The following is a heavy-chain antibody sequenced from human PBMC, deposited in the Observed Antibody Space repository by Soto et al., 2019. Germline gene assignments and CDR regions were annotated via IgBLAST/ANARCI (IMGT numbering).Heavy chain of an antibody. CDR1: GGSINTYY. J-gene: IGHJ5*01. D-gene: IGHD2-15*01. CDR2: IHHSGST. V-gene: IGHV4-4*08. Sequence: PSETLSLTCAVSGGSINTYYWSWVRQPPGKGLEWIGNIHHSGSTNYNPSLKSRVTVSIDTSNNQFSLRVNSVTAADTAVYYCGRVVEGATRHTDFDSWGQGILVTVSS. CDR3: GRVVEGATRHTDFDS.